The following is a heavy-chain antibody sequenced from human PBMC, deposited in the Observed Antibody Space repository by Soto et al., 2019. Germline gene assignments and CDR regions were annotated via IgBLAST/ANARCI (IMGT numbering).Heavy chain of an antibody. V-gene: IGHV3-33*01. Sequence: QVQLVESGGGVVQPGRSLRLSCAASGFTFSGLGMHWVRQAPGKGLERVAVIRYDGSNIYYADAVKGRFTISRDNSKDTLYLQMISLRADDTAVYYCARDGVGHTTFFGYFDYWGQGTLGTVAS. J-gene: IGHJ4*02. CDR3: ARDGVGHTTFFGYFDY. D-gene: IGHD1-26*01. CDR1: GFTFSGLG. CDR2: IRYDGSNI.